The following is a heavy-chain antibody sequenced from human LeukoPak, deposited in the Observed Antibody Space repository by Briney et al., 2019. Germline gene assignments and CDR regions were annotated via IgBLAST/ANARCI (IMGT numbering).Heavy chain of an antibody. J-gene: IGHJ3*02. D-gene: IGHD2-2*01. CDR1: GVSVSDGRYY. Sequence: SETLSLTCNVSGVSVSDGRYYWTWIRHHPTRGLEWIGYKYYRGSAKYNPSLKSRLTISIDTAKNQFSLQLSSVTAAHTATYYCATPYCSSLSCLDVFNMWGQGTRVSVSS. CDR3: ATPYCSSLSCLDVFNM. V-gene: IGHV4-31*03. CDR2: KYYRGSA.